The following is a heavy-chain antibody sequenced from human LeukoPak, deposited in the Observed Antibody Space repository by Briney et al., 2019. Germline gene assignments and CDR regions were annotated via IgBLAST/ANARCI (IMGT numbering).Heavy chain of an antibody. CDR1: GFTFSSYW. Sequence: GGSLRLSCAASGFTFSSYWMTWVRQAPGKGLGWVANINQDGSETYYVDSVKGRFTISRDNAESSLYLQMNSLRAEDTAMYYCARGALLKYQLAIDYWGLGTLVTVS. V-gene: IGHV3-7*05. CDR2: INQDGSET. D-gene: IGHD2-2*01. J-gene: IGHJ4*02. CDR3: ARGALLKYQLAIDY.